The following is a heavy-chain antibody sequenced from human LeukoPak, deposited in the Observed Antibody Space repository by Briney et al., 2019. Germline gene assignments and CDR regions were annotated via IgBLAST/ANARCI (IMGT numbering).Heavy chain of an antibody. CDR3: ATVVGYQEAFDI. J-gene: IGHJ3*02. V-gene: IGHV1-69*06. CDR1: GGTFNSYT. D-gene: IGHD2-2*01. CDR2: IIPIFGTT. Sequence: SVKVSCKASGGTFNSYTISWVRQAPGQGLEWMGGIIPIFGTTNYAQKFQGRVTITADKSTSTGYMELSSLRSEDTAVYYCATVVGYQEAFDIWGQGTMVTVSS.